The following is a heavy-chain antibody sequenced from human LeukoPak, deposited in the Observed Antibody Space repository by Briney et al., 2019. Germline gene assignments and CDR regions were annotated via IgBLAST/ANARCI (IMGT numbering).Heavy chain of an antibody. V-gene: IGHV3-30*18. Sequence: GRSLRLSCAASGFTFSSYGMHWVRQAPGKGLEWVAVISYDGSNKYYADSVKGRFTISRDNSKNTLYLQMNSLRAEDTAVYYCAKDLAYSGYDSGYWGQGTLVTVSS. CDR2: ISYDGSNK. CDR1: GFTFSSYG. CDR3: AKDLAYSGYDSGY. J-gene: IGHJ4*02. D-gene: IGHD5-12*01.